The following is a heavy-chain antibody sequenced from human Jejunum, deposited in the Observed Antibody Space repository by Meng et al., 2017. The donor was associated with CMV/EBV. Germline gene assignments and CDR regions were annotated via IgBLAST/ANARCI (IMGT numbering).Heavy chain of an antibody. V-gene: IGHV3-11*01. Sequence: LSCAASGLTFSDSYMSWIRQDPGKGLEWVSYISSSGSTIYYADSVKGRFTISRDNAKNSLYLQMNSLRADDTAVYYCAREIRPIDYWGQGTLVTVSS. CDR2: ISSSGSTI. J-gene: IGHJ4*02. D-gene: IGHD3-10*01. CDR1: GLTFSDSY. CDR3: AREIRPIDY.